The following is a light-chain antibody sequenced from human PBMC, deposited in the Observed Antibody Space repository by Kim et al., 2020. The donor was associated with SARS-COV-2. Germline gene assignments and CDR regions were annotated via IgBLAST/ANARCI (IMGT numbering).Light chain of an antibody. CDR1: QSVPGIC. Sequence: PGDGATLSSTYSQSVPGICLAWYKQKPGQPPRLLLYDASSRATGIPDRFSGSGSGTDFTLTISRLEPEDFALYHCHKYDRPQRTFGQGTKVDIK. CDR2: DAS. J-gene: IGKJ1*01. CDR3: HKYDRPQRT. V-gene: IGKV3-20*01.